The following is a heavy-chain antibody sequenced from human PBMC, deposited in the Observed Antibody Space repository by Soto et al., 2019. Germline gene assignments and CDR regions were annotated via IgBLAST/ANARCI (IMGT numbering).Heavy chain of an antibody. D-gene: IGHD5-18*01. CDR2: IFYSGST. CDR3: AKDSGYNYGYFRWFDP. V-gene: IGHV4-59*01. CDR1: GGSIVHCY. Sequence: AEPLSLTCTVSGGSIVHCYWSWIWQPPGRGLEWIGHIFYSGSTNYNPALKSRVTISVDTSKSQFSLKLSSVTAADTAVYYCAKDSGYNYGYFRWFDPWGQGTLVTVS. J-gene: IGHJ5*02.